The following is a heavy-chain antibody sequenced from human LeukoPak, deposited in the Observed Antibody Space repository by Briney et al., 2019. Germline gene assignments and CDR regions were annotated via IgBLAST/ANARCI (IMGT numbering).Heavy chain of an antibody. Sequence: SETLSLTCAVYGGSFSGYYWSWIRQHPGKGLEWIGYIYYSGSTYYNPSLKSRVTISVDTSKNQFSLKLSSVTAADTAVYYCARIAAAAGPVDYWGQGTLVTVSS. CDR3: ARIAAAAGPVDY. D-gene: IGHD6-13*01. CDR1: GGSFSGYY. V-gene: IGHV4-31*11. CDR2: IYYSGST. J-gene: IGHJ4*02.